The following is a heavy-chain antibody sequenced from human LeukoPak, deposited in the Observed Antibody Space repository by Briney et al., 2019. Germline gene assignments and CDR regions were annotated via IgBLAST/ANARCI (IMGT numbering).Heavy chain of an antibody. D-gene: IGHD3-10*01. CDR1: GFTFSSYA. CDR3: ARGDYHGSGSNADY. J-gene: IGHJ4*02. CDR2: IWYDGSNK. Sequence: PGGSLRLSCAASGFTFSSYAVHWVRQAPGKGLEWVALIWYDGSNKCYADSVKGRFTISRDNSKNTLFLQMSSLRVEDTAMYFCARGDYHGSGSNADYWGQGTLVSVSS. V-gene: IGHV3-33*01.